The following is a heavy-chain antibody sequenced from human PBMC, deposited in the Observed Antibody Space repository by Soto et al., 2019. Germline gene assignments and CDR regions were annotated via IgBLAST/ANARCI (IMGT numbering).Heavy chain of an antibody. D-gene: IGHD2-21*01. Sequence: EVQLLGSGGGLGQPGGSLRLSCAASGFTFSSYAMNWVRQAPGKGLEWVAGISISGKSIFYADSVKGRFTLSKDSSQSMLYLQMNSLRAEDTALYYCARHGGALNWGADYMDVWGKGATVTVSS. CDR3: ARHGGALNWGADYMDV. CDR2: ISISGKSI. J-gene: IGHJ6*03. CDR1: GFTFSSYA. V-gene: IGHV3-23*01.